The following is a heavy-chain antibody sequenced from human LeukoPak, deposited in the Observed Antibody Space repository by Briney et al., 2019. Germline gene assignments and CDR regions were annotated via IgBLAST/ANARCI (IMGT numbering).Heavy chain of an antibody. D-gene: IGHD3-10*01. CDR1: GFTFSSYS. V-gene: IGHV3-21*01. CDR3: ARDKITMVRGASDY. J-gene: IGHJ4*02. Sequence: GGSLRRSCAASGFTFSSYSMNWVRQAPGKGLEWVSSISSSSSYIYYADSVKGRFTISRDNAKNSLYLQMNSLRAEDTAVYYCARDKITMVRGASDYWGQGTLVTVSS. CDR2: ISSSSSYI.